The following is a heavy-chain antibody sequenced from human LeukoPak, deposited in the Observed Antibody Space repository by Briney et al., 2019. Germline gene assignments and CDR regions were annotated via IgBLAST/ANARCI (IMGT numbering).Heavy chain of an antibody. CDR3: ANTVTSKPFDY. CDR1: GFTFTSYA. V-gene: IGHV3-23*01. CDR2: ISGSGGST. D-gene: IGHD4-17*01. J-gene: IGHJ4*02. Sequence: GGSLRLSCAASGFTFTSYAMSWVRQAPGKGLEWVSGISGSGGSTYYADSVKGRFTISRDNPKNTLYLQMNSLRAEDTAVYYCANTVTSKPFDYWGQGTLLTVSS.